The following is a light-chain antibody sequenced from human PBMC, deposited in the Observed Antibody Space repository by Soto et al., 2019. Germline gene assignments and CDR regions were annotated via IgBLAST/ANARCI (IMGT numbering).Light chain of an antibody. CDR3: QQLDSYPLT. Sequence: EILLAQSPATLSLSPGERATPSRRASQSVATYLAWYQQKPGQAPRLLIFDASKRATGIPARFSGRGSGTDSTLTISSLQPEDFATYYCQQLDSYPLTFGGGTKVDIK. CDR1: QSVATY. V-gene: IGKV3-11*01. J-gene: IGKJ4*01. CDR2: DAS.